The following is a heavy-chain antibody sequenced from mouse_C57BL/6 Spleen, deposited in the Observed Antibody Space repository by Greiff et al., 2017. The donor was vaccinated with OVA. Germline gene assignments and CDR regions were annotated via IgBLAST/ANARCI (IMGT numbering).Heavy chain of an antibody. V-gene: IGHV2-3*01. CDR1: GFSLTSYG. Sequence: VQVVESGPGLVAPSQSLSITCTVSGFSLTSYGVSWVRQPPGKGLEWLGVIWGDGSTNYHSALISRLSISKDNSKSQVFLKLNSLQTDDTATYYCAKESGTYYGNYEGYFDYWGQGTTLTVSS. CDR3: AKESGTYYGNYEGYFDY. D-gene: IGHD2-10*01. J-gene: IGHJ2*01. CDR2: IWGDGST.